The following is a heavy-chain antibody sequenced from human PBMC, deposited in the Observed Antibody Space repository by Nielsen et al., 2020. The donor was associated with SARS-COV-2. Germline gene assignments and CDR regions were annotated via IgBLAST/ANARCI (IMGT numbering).Heavy chain of an antibody. V-gene: IGHV5-10-1*01. CDR2: IDPSDSYT. Sequence: GGSLRLSCVASGFTFSGSAMHWVRQASGKGLEWMGRIDPSDSYTNYSPSFQGHVTISADKSISTAYLQWSSLKASDTAMYYCARRGASSSSYAFDIWGQGTMVTVSS. CDR3: ARRGASSSSYAFDI. CDR1: GFTFSGSA. D-gene: IGHD6-6*01. J-gene: IGHJ3*02.